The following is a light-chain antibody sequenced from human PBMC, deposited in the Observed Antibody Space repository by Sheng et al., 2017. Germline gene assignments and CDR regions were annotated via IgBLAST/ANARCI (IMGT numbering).Light chain of an antibody. CDR1: NIGSKS. CDR3: QVWDSSSDHPGV. Sequence: SYVLTQPPSVSVAPGKTARITCGGNNIGSKSVHWYQQKPGQAPVLVVYDDSDRPSGIPERFSWLQXWEHGHPDHQQGRKAGDEADYYCQVWDSSSDHPGVFGGGTKLTVL. J-gene: IGLJ2*01. V-gene: IGLV3-21*03. CDR2: DDS.